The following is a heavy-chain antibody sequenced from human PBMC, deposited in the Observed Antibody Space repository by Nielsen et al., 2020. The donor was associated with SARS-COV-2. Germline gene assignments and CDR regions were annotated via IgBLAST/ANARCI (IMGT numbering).Heavy chain of an antibody. J-gene: IGHJ5*02. CDR2: ISGSGGST. D-gene: IGHD3-22*01. CDR3: AGDSSGYYYFLFDP. Sequence: GESLKISCAASGFTFSSYAMSWVRQAPGKGLEWVSAISGSGGSTYYADSVKGRFTISGDNSKNTLYLQMNSLRAEDTAVYYCAGDSSGYYYFLFDPWGQGTLVTVSS. CDR1: GFTFSSYA. V-gene: IGHV3-23*01.